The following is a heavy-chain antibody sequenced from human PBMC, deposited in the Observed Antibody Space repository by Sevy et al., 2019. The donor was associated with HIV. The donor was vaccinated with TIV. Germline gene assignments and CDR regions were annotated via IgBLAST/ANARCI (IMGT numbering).Heavy chain of an antibody. CDR1: GFAFRGSA. CDR2: IRSKGNSFAT. D-gene: IGHD1-26*01. J-gene: IGHJ4*02. CDR3: AGQVGDTVMAIFDY. Sequence: GGSLRLSCAASGFAFRGSAIHWVHQASGKGLEWIGRIRSKGNSFATDYVPSVKGRFTISRDDSKKTAYLQMSSLKIDDTAVYYCAGQVGDTVMAIFDYWGQGTLVTVSS. V-gene: IGHV3-73*01.